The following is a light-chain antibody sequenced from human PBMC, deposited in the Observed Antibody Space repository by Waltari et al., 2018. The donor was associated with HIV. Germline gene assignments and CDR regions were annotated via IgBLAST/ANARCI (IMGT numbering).Light chain of an antibody. CDR3: QQYDNLPRT. V-gene: IGKV1-33*01. CDR1: QNINNY. J-gene: IGKJ2*01. Sequence: DIPMTQSPSSLSASVGDRVTITCQASQNINNYLNWYQQKPGKAPKLLIYDASNLETEVQSMFSGSGSGTDFTFTISSLQPEDITTYYCQQYDNLPRTFCQGTKLEIK. CDR2: DAS.